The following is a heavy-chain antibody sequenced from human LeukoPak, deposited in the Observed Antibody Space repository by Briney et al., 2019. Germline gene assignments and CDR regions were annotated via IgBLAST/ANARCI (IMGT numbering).Heavy chain of an antibody. Sequence: KPSETLSLTCTVSGGSTINSGYYWGWIRQPPGQGLEWIANIYYTGNSNYNSSLKSRITISVDTSRNQFSLKLTSVTAADTAVYFCARYSSTWAFDYWGQGSLVTVSS. D-gene: IGHD6-6*01. CDR2: IYYTGNS. J-gene: IGHJ4*02. V-gene: IGHV4-39*01. CDR3: ARYSSTWAFDY. CDR1: GGSTINSGYY.